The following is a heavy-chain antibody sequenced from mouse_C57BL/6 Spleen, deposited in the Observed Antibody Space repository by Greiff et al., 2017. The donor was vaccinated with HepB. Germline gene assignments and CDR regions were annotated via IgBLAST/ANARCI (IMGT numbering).Heavy chain of an antibody. Sequence: QVQLQQPGAELVRPGTSVKLSCKASGYTFTSYWMHWVKQRPGQGLEWIGVIDPSDSYTNYNQKFKGKATLTVDTSSSTAYMKLSSLTSEDSAVYYCARPGSSYLYYFDYWGQGSTLTVSS. V-gene: IGHV1-59*01. CDR1: GYTFTSYW. J-gene: IGHJ2*01. D-gene: IGHD1-1*01. CDR2: IDPSDSYT. CDR3: ARPGSSYLYYFDY.